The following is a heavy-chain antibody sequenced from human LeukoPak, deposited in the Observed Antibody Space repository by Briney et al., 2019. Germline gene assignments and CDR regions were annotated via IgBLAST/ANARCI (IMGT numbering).Heavy chain of an antibody. CDR3: SGEVESMVRGVRAGY. D-gene: IGHD3-10*01. CDR2: ISSSGSTI. CDR1: GFTFSDYY. V-gene: IGHV3-11*04. Sequence: GGSLRLSCAASGFTFSDYYMSWIRQAPGKGLEWVSYISSSGSTIYYADSVKGRFTISRDNAKNSLYLQMNSLRAEDTAVYYCSGEVESMVRGVRAGYWGQGTLVTVSS. J-gene: IGHJ4*02.